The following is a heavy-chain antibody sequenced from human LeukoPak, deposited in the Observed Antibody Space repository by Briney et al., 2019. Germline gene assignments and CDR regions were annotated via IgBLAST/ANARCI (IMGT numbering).Heavy chain of an antibody. Sequence: ASVKVSCKASGYTFTSYYMHWVRQAPGQGLEWMGIINPSGGSTSYAQKFQGRVTMTRDTSTSTVYMELSSLRSEDTAVYYCARDKVVVVVAATPGNYYYYGMDVWGQGTTVTVSS. CDR1: GYTFTSYY. V-gene: IGHV1-46*01. D-gene: IGHD2-15*01. CDR3: ARDKVVVVVAATPGNYYYYGMDV. J-gene: IGHJ6*02. CDR2: INPSGGST.